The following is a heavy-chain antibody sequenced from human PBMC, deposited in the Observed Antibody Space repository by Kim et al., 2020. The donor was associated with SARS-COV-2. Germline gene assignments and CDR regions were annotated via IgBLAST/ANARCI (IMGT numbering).Heavy chain of an antibody. CDR3: ARGGGTYYYGSGTHRGWFDP. CDR2: IIPIFGTA. J-gene: IGHJ5*02. Sequence: SVKVSCKASGGTFSSYAISWVRQAPGQGLEWMGGIIPIFGTANYAQKFQGRVTITADESTSTAYMELSSLRSEDTAVYYCARGGGTYYYGSGTHRGWFDPWGQGTLVTVSS. CDR1: GGTFSSYA. D-gene: IGHD3-10*01. V-gene: IGHV1-69*13.